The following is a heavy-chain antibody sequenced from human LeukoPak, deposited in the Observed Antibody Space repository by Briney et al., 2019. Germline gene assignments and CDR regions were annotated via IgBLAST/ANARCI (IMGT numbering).Heavy chain of an antibody. Sequence: SETLSLTCTVSGGSISSGDYYWSWIRQPPGKGLEWIGYIYYSGSTYYNPSLKSRVTISVDTSKNQFSLKLSSVTAADTAVYYCASRRGFGELFPNAFDIWGQGTMVTVSS. CDR1: GGSISSGDYY. CDR2: IYYSGST. D-gene: IGHD3-10*01. J-gene: IGHJ3*02. V-gene: IGHV4-30-4*01. CDR3: ASRRGFGELFPNAFDI.